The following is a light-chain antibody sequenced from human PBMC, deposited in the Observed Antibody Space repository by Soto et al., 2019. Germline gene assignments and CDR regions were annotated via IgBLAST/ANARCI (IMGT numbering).Light chain of an antibody. Sequence: EIVLTQSPATLSLSPGERATLSCRASQSVSTHLAWYQQKPGQAPSLLIYDASKRATGIPARFSGSGSGTDFTLIISSLAPEDFALYYCSRLTFGGGTKVEIK. V-gene: IGKV3-11*01. J-gene: IGKJ4*01. CDR3: SRLT. CDR1: QSVSTH. CDR2: DAS.